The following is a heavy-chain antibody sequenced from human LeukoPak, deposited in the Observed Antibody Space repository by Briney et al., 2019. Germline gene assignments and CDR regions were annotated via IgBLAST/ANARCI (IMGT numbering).Heavy chain of an antibody. D-gene: IGHD2/OR15-2a*01. V-gene: IGHV4-38-2*02. CDR1: GGSISSYY. Sequence: SETLSLTCTVSGGSISSYYLNWIRQPPGKGLEWIGSIYHSGSTYYNPSLKSRVTISVDTSKNQFSLKLSSVTAADTAVYYCARDHIINWFDPWGQGTLVTVSS. CDR2: IYHSGST. CDR3: ARDHIINWFDP. J-gene: IGHJ5*02.